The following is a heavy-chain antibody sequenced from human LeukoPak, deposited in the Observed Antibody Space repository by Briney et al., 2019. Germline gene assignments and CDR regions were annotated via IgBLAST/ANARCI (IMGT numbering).Heavy chain of an antibody. CDR1: GFTFDDYA. CDR2: ISWNGGST. CDR3: ARDKTRGLGYSYSKSGNYFDY. V-gene: IGHV3-43D*03. J-gene: IGHJ4*02. D-gene: IGHD5-18*01. Sequence: GGSLRLSCAASGFTFDDYAMHWVRQAPGKGLEWVSLISWNGGSTYYADSVKGRFTISRGNAKNSLYLQMNSLRAEDTAVYSCARDKTRGLGYSYSKSGNYFDYWGQGTLVTVSS.